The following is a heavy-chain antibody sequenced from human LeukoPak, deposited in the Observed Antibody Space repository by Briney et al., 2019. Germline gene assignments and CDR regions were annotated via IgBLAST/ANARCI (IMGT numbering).Heavy chain of an antibody. CDR3: ARGVTGTTPFDY. CDR1: GGSITIYY. D-gene: IGHD1-7*01. CDR2: IYYTGST. V-gene: IGHV4-59*08. Sequence: SETLSLTCTVSGGSITIYYWSWIRQPPGKGLEWIGYIYYTGSTNYNPSLKSRVTISVDTSKNQFSLKLSSVTAADTAVYYCARGVTGTTPFDYWGQGTLVTVSS. J-gene: IGHJ4*02.